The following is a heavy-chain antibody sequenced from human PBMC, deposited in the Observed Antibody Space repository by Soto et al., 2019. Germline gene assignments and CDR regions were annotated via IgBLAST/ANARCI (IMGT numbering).Heavy chain of an antibody. J-gene: IGHJ6*02. D-gene: IGHD4-4*01. CDR3: ARVPQTRNYDAYYYYGMDV. Sequence: GGSLRLSCAASGFTFSSYSMNWVRQAPGKGLEWVSSISSSSSYIYYADSVKGRFTISRDNAKNSLYLQMNSLRAEDTAVYYCARVPQTRNYDAYYYYGMDVWGQGTTVTVSS. V-gene: IGHV3-21*01. CDR1: GFTFSSYS. CDR2: ISSSSSYI.